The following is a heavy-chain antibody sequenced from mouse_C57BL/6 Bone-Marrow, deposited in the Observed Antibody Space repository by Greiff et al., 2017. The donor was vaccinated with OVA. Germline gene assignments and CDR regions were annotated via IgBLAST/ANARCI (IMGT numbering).Heavy chain of an antibody. CDR1: GFNIKDYY. CDR3: TNTTVIATWVNYFDY. Sequence: VQLQQSGAELVRPGASVKLSCTASGFNIKDYYMHWVKQRPEQGLEWIGRIDPEDGDTEYAPKFQGKATMTADTSSNTAYLQLSSLTSEDTAVYYCTNTTVIATWVNYFDYWGQGTTLTVSS. D-gene: IGHD1-1*01. V-gene: IGHV14-1*01. J-gene: IGHJ2*01. CDR2: IDPEDGDT.